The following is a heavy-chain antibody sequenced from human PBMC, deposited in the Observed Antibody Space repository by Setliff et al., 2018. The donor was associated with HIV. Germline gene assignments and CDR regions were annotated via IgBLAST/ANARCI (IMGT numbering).Heavy chain of an antibody. CDR2: MYSGGTT. J-gene: IGHJ4*02. CDR1: GSTVDSKY. V-gene: IGHV3-53*04. CDR3: ATCSGPLDY. Sequence: GGSLRLSCAASGSTVDSKYMSWVRQAPGKGLEWVSVMYSGGTTYYADSVKGRFTISRHNSKNTLYLQMDSLRSEDTAVYYCATCSGPLDYWGQGTLVTVSS. D-gene: IGHD6-19*01.